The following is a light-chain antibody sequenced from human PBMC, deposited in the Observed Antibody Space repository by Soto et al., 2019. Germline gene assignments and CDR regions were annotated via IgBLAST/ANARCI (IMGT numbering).Light chain of an antibody. J-gene: IGLJ1*01. V-gene: IGLV2-14*01. CDR3: SSYTSSSTYV. Sequence: QSALNQPASVSGSPGQSITISCTGTSSDVGYYNYVSWYQQHPGKAPKLMIYDVSNRPSGVSNRFSGSRSGNTASLTISGLQAEDEADYYCSSYTSSSTYVFGTGTKLTVL. CDR1: SSDVGYYNY. CDR2: DVS.